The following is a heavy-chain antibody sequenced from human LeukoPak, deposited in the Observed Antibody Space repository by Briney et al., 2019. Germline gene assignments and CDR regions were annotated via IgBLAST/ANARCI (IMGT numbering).Heavy chain of an antibody. J-gene: IGHJ4*02. CDR2: ISGSGGST. V-gene: IGHV3-23*01. CDR3: AKDTGIVGATSD. D-gene: IGHD1-26*01. Sequence: PGGSLRLSCAASGFTFSGYAMSWVRQAPGKGLEWVSAISGSGGSTYYADSVKGRFTISRDNSKNTLYLQMNSLRAEDTAVYYCAKDTGIVGATSDWGQGTLVTVSS. CDR1: GFTFSGYA.